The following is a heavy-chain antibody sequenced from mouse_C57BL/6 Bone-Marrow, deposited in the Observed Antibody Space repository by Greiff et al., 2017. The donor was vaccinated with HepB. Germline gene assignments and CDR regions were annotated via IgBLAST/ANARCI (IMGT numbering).Heavy chain of an antibody. Sequence: VQLQQSGPELVKPGASVKISCKASGYTFTDYYMNWVKQSHGKSLEWIGDINPNNGGTSYNQKFKGKATLTVDKSSSTAYMELRSLTSEDSAVYYCARNYGYDGYYFDYWGQGTTLTVSS. D-gene: IGHD2-2*01. CDR3: ARNYGYDGYYFDY. CDR2: INPNNGGT. CDR1: GYTFTDYY. V-gene: IGHV1-26*01. J-gene: IGHJ2*01.